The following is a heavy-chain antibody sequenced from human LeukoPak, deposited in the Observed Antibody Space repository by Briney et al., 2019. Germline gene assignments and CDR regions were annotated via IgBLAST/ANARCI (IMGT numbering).Heavy chain of an antibody. Sequence: GGSLRLSCAASGFTFSIYSMNWVRQAPGKGLEWVSYISSSTSTIYYADSVKGRFTISRDNAKDSLYLQMNSLRAEDTAVYYCARDSGGTGYYWYFDLWGRGTLVTVSS. V-gene: IGHV3-48*01. CDR1: GFTFSIYS. D-gene: IGHD2-15*01. J-gene: IGHJ2*01. CDR3: ARDSGGTGYYWYFDL. CDR2: ISSSTSTI.